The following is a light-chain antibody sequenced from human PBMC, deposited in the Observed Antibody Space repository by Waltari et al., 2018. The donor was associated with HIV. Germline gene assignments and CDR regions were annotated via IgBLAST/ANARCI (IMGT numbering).Light chain of an antibody. CDR2: WAS. Sequence: DIVMTHSPISLAVSLRVRATIHCRSSRTVLYSSDNQTNLAWYQQRPGQSPKVLIYWASNRAHGVPDRFSGSGSGTNVSLTISGLQAADVALYCCQKYHTLGPTFGGGTKVEIK. J-gene: IGKJ4*01. CDR3: QKYHTLGPT. CDR1: RTVLYSSDNQTN. V-gene: IGKV4-1*01.